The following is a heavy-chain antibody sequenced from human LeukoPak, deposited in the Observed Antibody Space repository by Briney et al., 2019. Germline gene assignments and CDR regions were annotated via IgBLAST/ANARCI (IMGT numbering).Heavy chain of an antibody. CDR3: ARDDSSGWYGPTDY. Sequence: ASVKVSCKASGYSFTGYYIHWVRQAPGQGLEWMGWISAYNGNTNYAQKLQGRVTMTTDTSTSTDYMELRSLRSDDTAVYYCARDDSSGWYGPTDYWGQGTLVTVSS. CDR1: GYSFTGYY. J-gene: IGHJ4*02. V-gene: IGHV1-18*04. CDR2: ISAYNGNT. D-gene: IGHD6-19*01.